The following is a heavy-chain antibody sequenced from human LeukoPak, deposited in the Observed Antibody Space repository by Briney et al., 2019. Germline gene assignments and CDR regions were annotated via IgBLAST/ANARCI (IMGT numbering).Heavy chain of an antibody. CDR2: IYYSGST. CDR1: GGSISSYY. V-gene: IGHV4-59*01. Sequence: SETLSLTCTVSGGSISSYYWSWIRQPPGKGLEWIGYIYYSGSTNCNPSLKSRVTISVDTSKNQFSLKLSSVTAADTAVYYCARDDGDGDYGLVDAFDIWGQGTMATVSS. D-gene: IGHD4-17*01. CDR3: ARDDGDGDYGLVDAFDI. J-gene: IGHJ3*02.